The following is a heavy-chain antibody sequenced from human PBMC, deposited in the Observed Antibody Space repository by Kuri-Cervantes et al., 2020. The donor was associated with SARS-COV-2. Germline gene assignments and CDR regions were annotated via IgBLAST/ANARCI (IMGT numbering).Heavy chain of an antibody. J-gene: IGHJ3*02. CDR1: GYTFTSYY. V-gene: IGHV1-46*01. CDR2: INPSGGST. CDR3: ARDTRGGLFQPDAFDI. D-gene: IGHD3-22*01. Sequence: ASVKVSCKASGYTFTSYYMHWVRQAPGQGLEWMGIINPSGGSTTYAQKFQGRVTITADESTSTAYMELSSLRSEDTAVYYCARDTRGGLFQPDAFDIWGQGTMVTVSS.